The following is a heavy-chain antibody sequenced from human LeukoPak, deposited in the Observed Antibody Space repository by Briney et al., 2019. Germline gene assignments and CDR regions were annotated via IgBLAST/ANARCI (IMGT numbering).Heavy chain of an antibody. J-gene: IGHJ4*02. V-gene: IGHV3-7*01. CDR2: MNSDGGQK. D-gene: IGHD3-16*01. CDR3: ARDRDSIYPGGPFDY. Sequence: GGSLRLSCAVSGFTFSSSWMTWVRQAPGKGLEWVATMNSDGGQKSYVDSVKGRFTISRDNAKNSLYLQMNSLRAEDTAVYYCARDRDSIYPGGPFDYWGQGTLVTVSS. CDR1: GFTFSSSW.